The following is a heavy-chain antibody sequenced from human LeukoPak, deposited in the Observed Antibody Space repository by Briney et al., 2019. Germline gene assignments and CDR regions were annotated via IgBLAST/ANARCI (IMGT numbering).Heavy chain of an antibody. Sequence: PGGSLRLSCAASGFTFSSYAMSWVRQAPGKGLESVSAISGSGGSTYYADSVKGRFTISRDNSKNTLYLQMNSLRAEDTAVYYCATSDDYGDYVRAGGAFDIWGQGTMVTVSS. CDR3: ATSDDYGDYVRAGGAFDI. CDR1: GFTFSSYA. J-gene: IGHJ3*02. D-gene: IGHD4-17*01. CDR2: ISGSGGST. V-gene: IGHV3-23*01.